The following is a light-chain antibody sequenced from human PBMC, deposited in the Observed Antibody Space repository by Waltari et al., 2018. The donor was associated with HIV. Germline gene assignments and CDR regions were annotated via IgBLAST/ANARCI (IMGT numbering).Light chain of an antibody. Sequence: QSVLTQPPSASGTPGQRVTISCSGSCSTIWLNDVSWYQHRPGTAPKLLIFTNNQRPSWVPDRFSASKSGTSASLAISALQSDDEADYYCAAWDGSLRGGGFGGGTKLTV. CDR1: CSTIWLND. CDR3: AAWDGSLRGGG. V-gene: IGLV1-47*01. J-gene: IGLJ2*01. CDR2: TNN.